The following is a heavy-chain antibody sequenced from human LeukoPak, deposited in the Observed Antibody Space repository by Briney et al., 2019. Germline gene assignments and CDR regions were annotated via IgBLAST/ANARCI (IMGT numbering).Heavy chain of an antibody. CDR3: ARDYLGY. V-gene: IGHV3-21*06. CDR1: GFTFSTYA. J-gene: IGHJ4*02. D-gene: IGHD7-27*01. CDR2: ISGSSGHI. Sequence: GGSLRLSCAASGFTFSTYAMIWVRQAPGKGLEWVSSISGSSGHIYYADSVKGRFTTSRDNAKNSLYLQMNSLRAEDTAVYYCARDYLGYWGQGTLVTVSS.